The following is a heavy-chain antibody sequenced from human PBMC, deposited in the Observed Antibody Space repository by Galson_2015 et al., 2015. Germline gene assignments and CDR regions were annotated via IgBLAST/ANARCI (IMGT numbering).Heavy chain of an antibody. CDR3: ASHTSGWYLGY. CDR2: ISYRGST. CDR1: GGSISSSSYY. D-gene: IGHD6-19*01. Sequence: SETLSLTCTVSGGSISSSSYYWGWLRQPPGKGLDWIGSISYRGSTYSTPSHKSRLIVSGDTNKNQFYLRLSTVTAADTAVYYCASHTSGWYLGYWGQGTLVTVSS. J-gene: IGHJ4*02. V-gene: IGHV4-39*01.